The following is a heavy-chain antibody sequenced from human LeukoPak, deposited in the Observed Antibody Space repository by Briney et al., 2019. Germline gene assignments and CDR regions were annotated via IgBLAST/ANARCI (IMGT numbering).Heavy chain of an antibody. CDR2: IKSKTDGGTT. J-gene: IGHJ3*02. CDR1: GFTFSSYW. Sequence: PGGSLRLSCAASGFTFSSYWMSWVRQAPGKGLEWVGRIKSKTDGGTTDYAAPVKGRFTISRDDSKNTLYLQMNSLKTEDTAVYYCTTEGILTGYRSDFDIWGQGTMVTVSS. D-gene: IGHD3-9*01. V-gene: IGHV3-15*01. CDR3: TTEGILTGYRSDFDI.